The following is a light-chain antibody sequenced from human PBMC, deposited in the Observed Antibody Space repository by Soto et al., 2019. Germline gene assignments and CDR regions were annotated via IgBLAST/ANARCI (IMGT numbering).Light chain of an antibody. V-gene: IGLV2-14*01. J-gene: IGLJ1*01. CDR1: SSDVGAYNY. CDR3: SSYTSANTYV. CDR2: DVS. Sequence: QSVLTQPASVSGSPGQSITISCTGTSSDVGAYNYDSWYQQYPGEAPKVIIYDVSHRPAGVSNRFSGSKSGNTASLTISGLQTQDEADYYCSSYTSANTYVFGTGTQLTVL.